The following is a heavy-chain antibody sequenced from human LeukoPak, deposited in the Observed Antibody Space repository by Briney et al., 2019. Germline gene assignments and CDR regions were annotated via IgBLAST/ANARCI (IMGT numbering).Heavy chain of an antibody. CDR3: ARGVAANDAFDI. Sequence: PSETLSLTCAVYGVSFSDDYWTWIRQPPGKGLEWIGEINHGGSTNFNPSLKSRVTFSVDTSKKQFSLKLNSVTAADTAVYYCARGVAANDAFDIWGQGTMVTISS. CDR1: GVSFSDDY. CDR2: INHGGST. V-gene: IGHV4-34*01. D-gene: IGHD6-19*01. J-gene: IGHJ3*02.